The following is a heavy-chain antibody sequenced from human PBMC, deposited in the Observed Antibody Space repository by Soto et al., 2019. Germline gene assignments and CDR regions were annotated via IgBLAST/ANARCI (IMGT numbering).Heavy chain of an antibody. Sequence: GGSLRLSCAASGFTFSSYSMNWVRQAPGRGPEWVSTIYPGGNTFNADSVKGRFAISRDNSKNMLYLQMNSLRVEDTAVYYCATGLDTSKSGYWGQGTLVTVSS. CDR1: GFTFSSYS. CDR3: ATGLDTSKSGY. V-gene: IGHV3-53*01. CDR2: IYPGGNT. D-gene: IGHD5-18*01. J-gene: IGHJ4*02.